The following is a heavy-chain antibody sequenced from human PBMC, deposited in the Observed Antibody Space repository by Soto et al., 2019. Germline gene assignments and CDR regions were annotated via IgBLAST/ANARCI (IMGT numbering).Heavy chain of an antibody. D-gene: IGHD1-1*01. CDR2: MNTNNANS. CDR3: ARRADINRWNGVHADKYYFDF. J-gene: IGHJ4*03. CDR1: CGSFIRYY. V-gene: IGHV1-8*01. Sequence: DSFYAGCGSFIRYYIYCWGQPTRQGLEWMGWMNTNNANSACAQNFQGRDTVTSDTSIHTVHMALSRLRSEDTAVYDCARRADINRWNGVHADKYYFDFWGQGTVVTVSS.